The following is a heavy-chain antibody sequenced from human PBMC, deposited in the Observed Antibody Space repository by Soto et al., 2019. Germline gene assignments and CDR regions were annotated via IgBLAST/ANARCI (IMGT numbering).Heavy chain of an antibody. V-gene: IGHV4-4*07. Sequence: PSETLSLTCTVSGGSISSYYWSWIRQPAGKGLEWIGRIYTSGSTNYNPSLKSRVTMSVGTSKNQFSLKLSSVTAADTAVYYCARVGAVWMGGYGMDVWGQGTTVTVSS. J-gene: IGHJ6*02. D-gene: IGHD6-19*01. CDR1: GGSISSYY. CDR2: IYTSGST. CDR3: ARVGAVWMGGYGMDV.